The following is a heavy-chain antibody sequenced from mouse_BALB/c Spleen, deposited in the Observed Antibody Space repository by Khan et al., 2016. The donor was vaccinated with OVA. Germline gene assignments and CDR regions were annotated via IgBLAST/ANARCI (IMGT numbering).Heavy chain of an antibody. CDR2: IYYSGTA. D-gene: IGHD1-1*01. Sequence: EVQLQESGPGLVKPSQTVSLTCTVTGISITSGNYRWSWNRQFPGNKLEWVGNIYYSGTATYKPSLKRRTTITRYTSKNQFFLEMNSLTAEDTDTYYCARDCGILYWFFAVWGTGTTVTVSS. V-gene: IGHV3-5*02. J-gene: IGHJ1*03. CDR3: ARDCGILYWFFAV. CDR1: GISITSGNYR.